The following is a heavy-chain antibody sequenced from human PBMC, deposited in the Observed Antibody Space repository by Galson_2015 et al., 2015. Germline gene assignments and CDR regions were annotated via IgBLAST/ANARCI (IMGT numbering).Heavy chain of an antibody. CDR1: GYTFTGYY. CDR3: AAWTSYPGPMVVYAIDAFDI. V-gene: IGHV1-2*04. D-gene: IGHD2-8*02. Sequence: SVKVSCKASGYTFTGYYMHWVRQAPGQGLEWMGWINPNSGGTNYAQKFQGWVTMTRDTSISTAYMELSRLRSDDTAVYYCAAWTSYPGPMVVYAIDAFDIWGQGTMVTVSS. J-gene: IGHJ3*02. CDR2: INPNSGGT.